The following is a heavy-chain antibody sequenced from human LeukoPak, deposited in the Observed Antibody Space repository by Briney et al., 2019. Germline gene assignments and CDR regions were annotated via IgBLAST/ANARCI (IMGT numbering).Heavy chain of an antibody. CDR3: ATLSGSYSFGDY. CDR2: FDPEDGET. V-gene: IGHV1-24*01. Sequence: ASVTVSCKVSGYTLTELSMHWVRQAPGKGLEWMGGFDPEDGETIYAQKFQGRVTMTEDTSTDTAYMELSSLRSEDTAVYYCATLSGSYSFGDYWGQGTLVTVSS. J-gene: IGHJ4*02. D-gene: IGHD1-26*01. CDR1: GYTLTELS.